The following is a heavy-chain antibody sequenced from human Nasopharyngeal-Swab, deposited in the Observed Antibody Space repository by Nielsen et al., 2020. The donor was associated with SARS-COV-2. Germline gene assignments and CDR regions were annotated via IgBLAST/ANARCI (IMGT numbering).Heavy chain of an antibody. CDR3: AHRVGFFYYFDY. Sequence: SGPTLVKPTQTLTLTCTFSGFSLSTSGVGVGWIRQPPGKALEWLALIYWDDDKRYSPSLKSRLTITKDTSKNQVVLTMTNMDPVDTTTYYCAHRVGFFYYFDYWGQGTLVTVSS. CDR1: GFSLSTSGVG. CDR2: IYWDDDK. V-gene: IGHV2-5*02. J-gene: IGHJ4*02. D-gene: IGHD1-26*01.